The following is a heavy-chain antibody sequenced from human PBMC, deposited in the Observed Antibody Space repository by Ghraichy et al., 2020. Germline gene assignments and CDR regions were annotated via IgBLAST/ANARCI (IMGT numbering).Heavy chain of an antibody. Sequence: GGSLRLSCAASGFTFSSYAMSWVRQSPGKGLEWVSSVSGGADSTFYADSVKGRFTISRDNSKNTLYLQMNRLRAEDTALYYCAKSHTTTTTGTTSFDSWCQGSLVTVSS. CDR2: VSGGADST. D-gene: IGHD1-1*01. J-gene: IGHJ4*02. CDR3: AKSHTTTTTGTTSFDS. V-gene: IGHV3-23*01. CDR1: GFTFSSYA.